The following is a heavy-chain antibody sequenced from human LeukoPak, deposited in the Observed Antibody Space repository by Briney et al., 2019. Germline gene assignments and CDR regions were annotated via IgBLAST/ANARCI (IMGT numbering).Heavy chain of an antibody. D-gene: IGHD6-13*01. CDR1: GFTFSDSA. J-gene: IGHJ4*02. CDR3: AKAGGGIVAPGSRYIDF. CDR2: ISSGSVNT. Sequence: GGSLRLSCAASGFTFSDSAMNWVRQAPGKGLEWVSAISSGSVNTYYVDSVEGRFTISRVNSKNTLYLQLNSLRAEDTAVYYCAKAGGGIVAPGSRYIDFWGQGTLVTVSS. V-gene: IGHV3-23*01.